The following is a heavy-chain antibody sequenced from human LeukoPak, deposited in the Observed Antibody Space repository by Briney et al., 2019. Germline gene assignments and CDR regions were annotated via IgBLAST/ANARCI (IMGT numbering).Heavy chain of an antibody. CDR3: ARRGVVIRVILVGFHKEAYYFDS. J-gene: IGHJ4*02. CDR1: GFTLSNYG. CDR2: ISGSGGST. V-gene: IGHV3-23*01. Sequence: PGGSLRLSCAVSGFTLSNYGMSWVRRAPGKGLEWVADISGSGGSTNYADSVKGRFTISRDNLKNTLYLQMNSLRAEDTAVYFCARRGVVIRVILVGFHKEAYYFDSWGQGALVSVSS. D-gene: IGHD3-10*01.